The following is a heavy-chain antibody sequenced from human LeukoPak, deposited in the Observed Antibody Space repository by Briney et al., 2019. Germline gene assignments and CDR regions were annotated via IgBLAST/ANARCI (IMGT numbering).Heavy chain of an antibody. CDR3: ARGGSYGDYSRV. V-gene: IGHV3-21*01. CDR2: ISSSSYT. D-gene: IGHD4-17*01. CDR1: GFTFSSYA. J-gene: IGHJ6*02. Sequence: GGSLRLSCAASGFTFSSYAMSWVRQAPGKGLEWVSCISSSSYTYYADSVKGRFTISRDNAKNSLYLQMNSLRAEDTAVYYCARGGSYGDYSRVWGQGTTVTVSS.